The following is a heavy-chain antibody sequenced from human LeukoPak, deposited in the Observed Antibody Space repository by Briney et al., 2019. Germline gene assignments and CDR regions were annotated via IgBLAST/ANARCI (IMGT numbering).Heavy chain of an antibody. J-gene: IGHJ4*02. CDR3: TTNPGTWGDF. CDR2: IKSETNGGTA. D-gene: IGHD7-27*01. V-gene: IGHV3-15*07. Sequence: PGGSLRLSCAASGLTFSNAWMNWVRQAPGKGREWVAHIKSETNGGTADDAAAVEGRFTISRDDSKNTSYLQMNSRKIEDTAVYFCTTNPGTWGDFWGQGSLVTVSS. CDR1: GLTFSNAW.